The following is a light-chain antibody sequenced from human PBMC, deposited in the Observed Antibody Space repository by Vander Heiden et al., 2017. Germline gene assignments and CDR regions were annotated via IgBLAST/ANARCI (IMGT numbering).Light chain of an antibody. CDR2: AAS. Sequence: DIQLTQSPSFLSASVGDRVTITCRASQGISSYLAWYQQKPGKAPKLLIYAASTLQSGVPSRFSGSGSGTEFTLTISSRQLEDFATYYCQQLNSYPPWTFGQGTKVEIK. V-gene: IGKV1-9*01. CDR1: QGISSY. J-gene: IGKJ1*01. CDR3: QQLNSYPPWT.